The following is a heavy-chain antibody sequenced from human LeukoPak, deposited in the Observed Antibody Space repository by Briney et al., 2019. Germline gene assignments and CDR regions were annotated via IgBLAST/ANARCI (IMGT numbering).Heavy chain of an antibody. CDR2: IRYDGSNK. D-gene: IGHD3-9*01. V-gene: IGHV3-30*02. CDR3: AKDFEYFDWLCDFDY. Sequence: PGGSLRLSCAASGFTFSSYGMHWVRQAPGKGLEWVAFIRYDGSNKYYADSVKGHFTISRDNSKNTLYLQMNSLRAEDTAVYYCAKDFEYFDWLCDFDYWGQGTLVTVSS. CDR1: GFTFSSYG. J-gene: IGHJ4*02.